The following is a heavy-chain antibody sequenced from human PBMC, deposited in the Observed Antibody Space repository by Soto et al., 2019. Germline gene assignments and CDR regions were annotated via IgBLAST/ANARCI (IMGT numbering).Heavy chain of an antibody. CDR1: GYTFTGYY. V-gene: IGHV1-2*02. CDR3: ARIRVTISDYGMDV. D-gene: IGHD3-9*01. J-gene: IGHJ6*02. CDR2: INPETGGT. Sequence: ASVKVSCKASGYTFTGYYVHWVREAPGQGLEWMGWINPETGGTSYAQKFQGRVTISKDTSKNQVVLTMTNMDPVDTATYYCARIRVTISDYGMDVWGQGTTVTVSS.